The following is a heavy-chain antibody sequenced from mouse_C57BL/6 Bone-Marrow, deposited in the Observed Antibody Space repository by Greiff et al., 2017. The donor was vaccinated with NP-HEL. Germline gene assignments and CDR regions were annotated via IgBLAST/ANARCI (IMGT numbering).Heavy chain of an antibody. J-gene: IGHJ3*01. Sequence: VQLQQSGAELARPGASVKLSCKASGYTFTSYGISWVQQRTGQGLEWIGEIYPRSGNTYYTEKFKGKATLTADNSSSTAYMELRSLTSEDSAVYFCARSPLIYYYGSSRAWFAYWGQGTLVTVSA. V-gene: IGHV1-81*01. CDR1: GYTFTSYG. D-gene: IGHD1-1*01. CDR3: ARSPLIYYYGSSRAWFAY. CDR2: IYPRSGNT.